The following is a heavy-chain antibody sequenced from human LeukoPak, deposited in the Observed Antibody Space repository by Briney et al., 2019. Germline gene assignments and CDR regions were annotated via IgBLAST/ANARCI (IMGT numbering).Heavy chain of an antibody. D-gene: IGHD4-17*01. J-gene: IGHJ4*02. Sequence: GESLKISCKGSGYSFTSYWIGWVRQMPGKGLEWVGIIYPYDSDTRYSPSFQDQVIISADKSISTAYLQWSSLKASDTAMYYCARHYPGGDYFIDYWGQGTLVTVSS. V-gene: IGHV5-51*01. CDR1: GYSFTSYW. CDR3: ARHYPGGDYFIDY. CDR2: IYPYDSDT.